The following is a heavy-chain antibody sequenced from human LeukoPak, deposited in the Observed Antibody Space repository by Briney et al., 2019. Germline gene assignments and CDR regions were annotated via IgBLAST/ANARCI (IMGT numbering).Heavy chain of an antibody. J-gene: IGHJ3*02. V-gene: IGHV4-30-4*01. CDR1: GGSISSGDYY. CDR2: IYYSGST. CDR3: ARASPSDAFDI. Sequence: SETLSLTCTVSGGSISSGDYYWSWIRQPPGKGLEWIGYIYYSGSTYYNPSPKSRVTISVDTSKNQFSLKLSSVTAADTAVYYCARASPSDAFDIWGQGTMVTVSS.